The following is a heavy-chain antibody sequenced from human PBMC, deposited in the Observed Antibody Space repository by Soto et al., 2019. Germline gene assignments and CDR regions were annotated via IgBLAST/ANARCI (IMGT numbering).Heavy chain of an antibody. Sequence: GGSLRLSCAASGFTFSSYAMSWVRQAPGKGLEWVSVISGSGDFTFYADSVKGRFTISRDNSKNTLYLQMNSLRAEGTAVYYCAKTQNDILDDWGQGTLVTVSS. CDR3: AKTQNDILDD. D-gene: IGHD3-9*01. CDR1: GFTFSSYA. J-gene: IGHJ4*02. V-gene: IGHV3-23*01. CDR2: ISGSGDFT.